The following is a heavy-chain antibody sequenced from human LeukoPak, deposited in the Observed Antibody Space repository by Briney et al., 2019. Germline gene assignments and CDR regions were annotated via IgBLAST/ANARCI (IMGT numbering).Heavy chain of an antibody. CDR1: GFDFSNNG. D-gene: IGHD6-19*01. V-gene: IGHV3-30*02. CDR2: IRYDAANQ. CDR3: AKDIAVSDSYFDY. Sequence: GGSLRLSCGASGFDFSNNGMHWVRQAPGKGLEWVAFIRYDAANQYYAVSVKGRFTISRDNSKKTLYLQMDSLRYEDTGIYHCAKDIAVSDSYFDYWGQGTLVTVSS. J-gene: IGHJ4*02.